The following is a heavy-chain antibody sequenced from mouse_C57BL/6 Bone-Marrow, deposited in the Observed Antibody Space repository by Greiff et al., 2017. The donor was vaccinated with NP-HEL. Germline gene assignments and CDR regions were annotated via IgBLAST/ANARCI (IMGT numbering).Heavy chain of an antibody. CDR3: ARSGGPVAY. D-gene: IGHD3-1*01. J-gene: IGHJ3*01. CDR2: IDPSDSYT. CDR1: GYTFTSYW. V-gene: IGHV1-50*01. Sequence: QVQLQQPGAELVKPGASVKLSCKASGYTFTSYWMQWVKQRPGQGLEWIGEIDPSDSYTNYNQKFKGKATLTVDTSSSTAYMQLSSLTSEDSAVYYCARSGGPVAYWGQGTLVTVSA.